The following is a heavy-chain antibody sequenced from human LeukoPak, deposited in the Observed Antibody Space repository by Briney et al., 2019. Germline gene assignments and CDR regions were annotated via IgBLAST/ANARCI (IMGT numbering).Heavy chain of an antibody. V-gene: IGHV3-48*03. J-gene: IGHJ2*01. CDR2: ISSSGGSI. Sequence: GGSLRLSCAASTFTFSSYEMNWVRRAPGKGLEWISYISSSGGSIYYADSVKGRFTISRDNAKNSLYLQMNSLRAEDTAVYYCARGDCRSSHWYFDLWGRGTLVTVSS. CDR1: TFTFSSYE. D-gene: IGHD2-21*02. CDR3: ARGDCRSSHWYFDL.